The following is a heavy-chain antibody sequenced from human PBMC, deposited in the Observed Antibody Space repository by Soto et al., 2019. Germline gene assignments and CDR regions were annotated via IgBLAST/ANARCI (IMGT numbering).Heavy chain of an antibody. D-gene: IGHD6-6*01. V-gene: IGHV4-39*01. J-gene: IGHJ4*02. CDR3: ARRRIAAILFDY. CDR2: IYYSGST. Sequence: NPSETLSLTCTVSGGSISSSSYYWGWIRQPPGRGLEWIGSIYYSGSTYYNPSLKSRVTISVDTSKNQFSLKLSSVTAADTAVYYCARRRIAAILFDYWGQGTLVTVSS. CDR1: GGSISSSSYY.